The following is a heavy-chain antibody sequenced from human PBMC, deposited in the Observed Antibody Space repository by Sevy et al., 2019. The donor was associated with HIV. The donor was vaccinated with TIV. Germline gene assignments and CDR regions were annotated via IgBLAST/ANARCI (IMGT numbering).Heavy chain of an antibody. CDR1: GFPVSSSY. D-gene: IGHD2-8*01. Sequence: GGSLRLSCAVSGFPVSSSYMNWVRQAPGKGLEWVSVFYRSNKTDYADSVKGLFTISRDNSKNTLYLQMHSLRAEDTAVYFCARDKNGHYYGLDVWGQGTTVTVSS. J-gene: IGHJ6*02. CDR2: FYRSNKT. V-gene: IGHV3-53*01. CDR3: ARDKNGHYYGLDV.